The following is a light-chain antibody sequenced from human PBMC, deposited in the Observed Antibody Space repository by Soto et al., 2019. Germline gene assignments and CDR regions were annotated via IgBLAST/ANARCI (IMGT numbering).Light chain of an antibody. CDR2: GAS. Sequence: EIVLTQSPGTLSLSPGQRATLSCRASQCVSPHYLVWYQQKPGQAPRLLIYGASSRATGIPDRFSGSGSGRDFTITISRLEPEYFGVYYCQQYGGSPPYTFGPGTKLEI. CDR1: QCVSPHY. J-gene: IGKJ2*01. CDR3: QQYGGSPPYT. V-gene: IGKV3-20*01.